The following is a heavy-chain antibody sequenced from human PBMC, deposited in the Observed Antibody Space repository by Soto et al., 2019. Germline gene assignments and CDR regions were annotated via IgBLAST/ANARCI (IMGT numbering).Heavy chain of an antibody. J-gene: IGHJ6*03. CDR1: GFTFSDYY. CDR3: AKLQGPRDIVVVPAGYYMDV. Sequence: GGSLRLSCAASGFTFSDYYMSWIRQAPGKGLEWVSYISSSGSTIYYADSVKGRFTISRDNAKNSLYLQMNSLRAEDTAVNYCAKLQGPRDIVVVPAGYYMDVWGKGTTVTVSS. V-gene: IGHV3-11*01. CDR2: ISSSGSTI. D-gene: IGHD2-2*01.